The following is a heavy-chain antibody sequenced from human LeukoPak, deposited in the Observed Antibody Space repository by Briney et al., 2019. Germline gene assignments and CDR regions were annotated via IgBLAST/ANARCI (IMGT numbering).Heavy chain of an antibody. J-gene: IGHJ4*02. V-gene: IGHV1-2*02. CDR2: INPNSGGT. Sequence: EASVKVSCKASGYTFTGYYMHWVRQAPGRGLEWMGWINPNSGGTNYAQKFQGRVTMTRDTSISTAYMELSRLRSDDTAVYYCARDPEYSSSSMVDYWGQGTLVTVSS. D-gene: IGHD6-6*01. CDR3: ARDPEYSSSSMVDY. CDR1: GYTFTGYY.